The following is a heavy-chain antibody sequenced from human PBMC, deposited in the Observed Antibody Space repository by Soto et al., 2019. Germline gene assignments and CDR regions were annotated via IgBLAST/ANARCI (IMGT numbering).Heavy chain of an antibody. CDR2: IYYSGST. CDR3: ARRTVNIRTFYSGLKTHCFDY. J-gene: IGHJ4*02. CDR1: GDSMSSSDYY. Sequence: LTCAVSGDSMSSSDYYWGWIRQPPGKGLEWIGSIYYSGSTYYNPSLQSRVAISVDTSKNQFSLKLKSVTAADTAIYYCARRTVNIRTFYSGLKTHCFDYWGQGAPVTVSS. V-gene: IGHV4-39*01. D-gene: IGHD6-19*01.